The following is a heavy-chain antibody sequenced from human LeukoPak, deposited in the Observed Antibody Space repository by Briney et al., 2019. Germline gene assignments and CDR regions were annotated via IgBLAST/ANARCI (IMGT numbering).Heavy chain of an antibody. Sequence: ASVKVSCKVSGYTLTELSMHWVRQAPGKGLEWMGGFDPEDGETFYAQKFQGRVTTTRDTSTSTVYMELSSLRSEDTAVYYCARDSGYSGYDVFDYWGQGTLVTVSS. J-gene: IGHJ4*02. CDR1: GYTLTELS. D-gene: IGHD5-12*01. V-gene: IGHV1-24*01. CDR3: ARDSGYSGYDVFDY. CDR2: FDPEDGET.